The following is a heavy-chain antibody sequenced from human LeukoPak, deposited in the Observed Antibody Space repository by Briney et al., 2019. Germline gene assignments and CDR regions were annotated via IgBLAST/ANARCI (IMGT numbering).Heavy chain of an antibody. CDR3: ARGGWVVTGSHDY. Sequence: PSETLSLTCTVSGGSISSGDYYWSWIRQPPGKGLEWIGEINHSGSTNYNPSLKSRVTISVDTSKNQFSLKLSSVTAADTAVYYCARGGWVVTGSHDYWGQGTLVTVSS. V-gene: IGHV4-39*07. J-gene: IGHJ4*02. CDR1: GGSISSGDYY. CDR2: INHSGST. D-gene: IGHD4-23*01.